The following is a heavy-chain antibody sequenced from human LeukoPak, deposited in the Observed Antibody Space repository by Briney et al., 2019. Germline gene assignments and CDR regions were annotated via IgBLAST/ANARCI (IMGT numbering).Heavy chain of an antibody. CDR1: GFTFSSYG. V-gene: IGHV3-23*01. Sequence: PGRSLRLSCAASGFTFSSYGMSWVPQAPGKGLECGSAISGSGGSTSYADSVKGRFTISRDNSKNTLYLQMNSLIAEDTAVYYCAKEEGSSWYGYYYYYTDVWGKGTTVTISS. D-gene: IGHD6-13*01. J-gene: IGHJ6*03. CDR3: AKEEGSSWYGYYYYYTDV. CDR2: ISGSGGST.